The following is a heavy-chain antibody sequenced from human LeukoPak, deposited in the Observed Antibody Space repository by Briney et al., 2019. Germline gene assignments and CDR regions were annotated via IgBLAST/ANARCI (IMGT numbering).Heavy chain of an antibody. CDR1: GFTFNYAW. CDR2: IKSKTDGETT. CDR3: TTAPSGYAYMNGWHLDY. J-gene: IGHJ4*02. V-gene: IGHV3-15*01. D-gene: IGHD5-18*01. Sequence: PGGSLRLSCAASGFTFNYAWMSWVRQAPGKGLEWVGRIKSKTDGETTDYAAPVKGRFTISRDDSKNTMYLQMNSLKTEDTALYYCTTAPSGYAYMNGWHLDYWGQGALVTVSS.